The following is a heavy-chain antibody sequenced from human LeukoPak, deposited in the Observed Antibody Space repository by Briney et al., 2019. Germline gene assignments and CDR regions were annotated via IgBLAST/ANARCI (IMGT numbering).Heavy chain of an antibody. J-gene: IGHJ6*03. CDR1: GYTFTSYD. CDR3: ARVLVIRFLEWLPAPYYYYYYMDV. D-gene: IGHD3-3*01. CDR2: MNPNSGNT. V-gene: IGHV1-8*01. Sequence: ASVKVSCKASGYTFTSYDINWVRQATGQGLEWMGWMNPNSGNTGYAQKFQGRVTMTRNTSISTAYMELSSLRSEDTAVYYCARVLVIRFLEWLPAPYYYYYYMDVWGKGTTVTVSS.